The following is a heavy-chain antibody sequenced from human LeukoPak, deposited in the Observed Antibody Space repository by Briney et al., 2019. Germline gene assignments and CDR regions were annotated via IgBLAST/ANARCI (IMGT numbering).Heavy chain of an antibody. J-gene: IGHJ5*02. CDR2: IYTSGST. D-gene: IGHD2-2*01. CDR3: ARDVVVVPAARRFDP. V-gene: IGHV4-4*07. Sequence: SETLSLTCTVSGGSISSYYWSWIRQPAGKGLEWIGRIYTSGSTNYNPSLKSRVTMSVDTSKNQFSLKLSSVTAADTAVYYCARDVVVVPAARRFDPWGQGTLVTVSS. CDR1: GGSISSYY.